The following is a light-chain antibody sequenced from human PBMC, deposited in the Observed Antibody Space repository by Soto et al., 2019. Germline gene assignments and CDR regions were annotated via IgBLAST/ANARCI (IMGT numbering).Light chain of an antibody. CDR1: RTDIGGYNY. V-gene: IGLV2-14*01. J-gene: IGLJ2*01. Sequence: QSALTQPASVSGSLGQSITISCTGTRTDIGGYNYVSWYQQYPGKAPKLVICEVTSRPSGISDRFSGSKSGNTASLTISCRQAEDEADYFCTSYTNSKAYILFGGGPKLTV. CDR3: TSYTNSKAYIL. CDR2: EVT.